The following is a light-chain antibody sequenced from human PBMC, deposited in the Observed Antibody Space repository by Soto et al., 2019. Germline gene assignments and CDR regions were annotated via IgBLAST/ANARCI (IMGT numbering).Light chain of an antibody. CDR2: GAS. CDR1: QTVAGSY. Sequence: EIVLTQSPGTLSLSPGERATLSRRASQTVAGSYLAWYQQKPGQAPRLLIYGASNRAAGFPDRFSGSGSGTDFTLTISGLEPEDCAVYYCQRYGTSSLTFGGGTKVDIK. CDR3: QRYGTSSLT. J-gene: IGKJ4*01. V-gene: IGKV3-20*01.